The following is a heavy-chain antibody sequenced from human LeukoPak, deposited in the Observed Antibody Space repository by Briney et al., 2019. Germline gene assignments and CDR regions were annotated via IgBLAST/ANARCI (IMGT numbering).Heavy chain of an antibody. V-gene: IGHV5-51*01. CDR3: AARIAAAGWFDP. CDR1: GYSFTSYW. CDR2: IYPGDSDT. J-gene: IGHJ5*02. D-gene: IGHD6-13*01. Sequence: GDSVKISCKGSGYSFTSYWIVWVRQMPGKGLEWMRIIYPGDSDTRYSPSFQGQVTISADKSICTAYLQWSSLKASDTAMYYCAARIAAAGWFDPWGQGTLVTVSS.